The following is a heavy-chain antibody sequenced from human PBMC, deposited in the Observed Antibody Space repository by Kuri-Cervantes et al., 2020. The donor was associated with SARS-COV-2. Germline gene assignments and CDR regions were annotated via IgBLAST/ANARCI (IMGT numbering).Heavy chain of an antibody. V-gene: IGHV1-2*04. CDR1: GYTFTGYY. Sequence: ASVKVSCKASGYTFTGYYMHWVRQAPGQGLEWMGWINPNSGGTNYAQKFQGWVTMTRDTSISTVYMELSRLRSEDTAVYYCARGPSWNYIWGTYRGGWDTFDIWGQGTMVTVSS. CDR2: INPNSGGT. CDR3: ARGPSWNYIWGTYRGGWDTFDI. J-gene: IGHJ3*02. D-gene: IGHD3-16*02.